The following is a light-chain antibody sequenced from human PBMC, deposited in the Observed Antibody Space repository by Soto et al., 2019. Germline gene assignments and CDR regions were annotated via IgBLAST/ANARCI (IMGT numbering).Light chain of an antibody. V-gene: IGLV1-40*01. Sequence: QSVLTQPPSVSGAPGQRVTISCTGSSSNIGAGYDVHWYQQLPGTAPKLLIYGNSNRPSGVPDRFSGSKSGTSASLAITGLQAEDEADYYCQSYDSSLSGFPFYVFGTGTKLTVL. CDR2: GNS. J-gene: IGLJ1*01. CDR1: SSNIGAGYD. CDR3: QSYDSSLSGFPFYV.